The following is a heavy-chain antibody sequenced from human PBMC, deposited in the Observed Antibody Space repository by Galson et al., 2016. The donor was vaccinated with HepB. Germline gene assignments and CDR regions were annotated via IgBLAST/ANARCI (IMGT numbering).Heavy chain of an antibody. CDR1: GSSMTSSKW. V-gene: IGHV4-4*02. Sequence: SETLSLTCSVSGSSMTSSKWWSWLRQAPGKRIEWIGEVYHGGSTNYSPSFKSRVRISVDRSKNQLSLTLSSVTAADTAVYYCAGDGNCGGDCYLATWGLGILGTVSS. D-gene: IGHD2-21*01. J-gene: IGHJ5*01. CDR2: VYHGGST. CDR3: AGDGNCGGDCYLAT.